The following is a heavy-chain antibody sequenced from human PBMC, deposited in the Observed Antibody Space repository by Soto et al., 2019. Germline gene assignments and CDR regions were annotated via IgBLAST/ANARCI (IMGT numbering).Heavy chain of an antibody. V-gene: IGHV3-23*01. D-gene: IGHD3-3*01. CDR3: FTITIFGVVISRDY. J-gene: IGHJ4*02. CDR2: ISGSGGST. CDR1: GFTFSSYA. Sequence: EVQLLESGGGLVQPGGSLRLSCAASGFTFSSYAMSWVRQAPGKGLEWVSAISGSGGSTYYADSVKGRFTISRDNSKNTLYLQMNSLRAEDTAVYYCFTITIFGVVISRDYWGQGTLFTVSS.